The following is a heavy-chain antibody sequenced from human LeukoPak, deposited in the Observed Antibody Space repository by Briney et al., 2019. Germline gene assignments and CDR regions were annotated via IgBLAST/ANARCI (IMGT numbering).Heavy chain of an antibody. J-gene: IGHJ4*02. D-gene: IGHD1-26*01. CDR3: VKGEHKLDPYYFDY. Sequence: PGGSLLLSCSATGFPFSSYARHWVRPATGKGLEYVSAISSNGGSTYYADSVKGRFTISRDNSKNTLYLRMSSLRAEDTAVYYCVKGEHKLDPYYFDYWGQGTLVTVSS. CDR2: ISSNGGST. V-gene: IGHV3-64D*06. CDR1: GFPFSSYA.